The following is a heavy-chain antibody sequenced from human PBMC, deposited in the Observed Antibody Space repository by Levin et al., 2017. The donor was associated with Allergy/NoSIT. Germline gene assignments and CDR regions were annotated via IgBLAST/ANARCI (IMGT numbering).Heavy chain of an antibody. Sequence: SETLSLTCAVYGGSFSGYYWSWIRQPPGKGLEWIGEINHSGSTNYNPSLKSRVTISVDTSKNQFSLKLSSVTAADTAVYYCAREGPYCSSTSCYYFRYYYYGMDVWGQGTTVTVSS. D-gene: IGHD2-2*01. CDR1: GGSFSGYY. CDR3: AREGPYCSSTSCYYFRYYYYGMDV. CDR2: INHSGST. J-gene: IGHJ6*02. V-gene: IGHV4-34*01.